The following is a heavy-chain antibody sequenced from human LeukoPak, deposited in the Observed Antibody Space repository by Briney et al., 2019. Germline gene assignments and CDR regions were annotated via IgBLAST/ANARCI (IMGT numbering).Heavy chain of an antibody. V-gene: IGHV3-23*01. CDR3: ARQTVTNNWFDP. Sequence: PGGSLRLSCAPSGFTFSRYPMSGVRQAPEKGVECVSAIRGSDGSTYHADSVKGRFTISRDNSKITLYLQMNSLRAEDTAVYYCARQTVTNNWFDPWGQGTLVTVSS. CDR1: GFTFSRYP. D-gene: IGHD4-17*01. CDR2: IRGSDGST. J-gene: IGHJ5*02.